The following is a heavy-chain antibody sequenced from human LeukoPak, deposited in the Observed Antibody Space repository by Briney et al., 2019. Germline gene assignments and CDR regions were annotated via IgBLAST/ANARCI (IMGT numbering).Heavy chain of an antibody. CDR1: GFTFSTSW. J-gene: IGHJ6*03. CDR2: IYYSGST. V-gene: IGHV4-39*07. CDR3: ARVQFGSSWYGGYYYYYYMDV. Sequence: GSLRLSCAASGFTFSTSWMTWIRQPPGKGLEWIGSIYYSGSTYYNPSLKSRVTISVDTSKNQFSLKLSSVTAADTAVYYCARVQFGSSWYGGYYYYYYMDVWGKGTTVTVSS. D-gene: IGHD6-13*01.